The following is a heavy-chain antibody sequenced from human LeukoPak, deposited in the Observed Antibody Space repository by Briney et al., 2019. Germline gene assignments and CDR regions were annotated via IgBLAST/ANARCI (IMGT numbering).Heavy chain of an antibody. Sequence: SGGSLRLSCEASGFTFSGYAMSWVRQAPEKGLEWVSTISGDSSRTYYVDSVKGRFTISRDNSKNTLYLQMNSLRAEDTAVYYCAKDSGPYTSGYYGHGGQGTLVAVSS. D-gene: IGHD3-22*01. V-gene: IGHV3-23*01. CDR2: ISGDSSRT. J-gene: IGHJ4*02. CDR1: GFTFSGYA. CDR3: AKDSGPYTSGYYGH.